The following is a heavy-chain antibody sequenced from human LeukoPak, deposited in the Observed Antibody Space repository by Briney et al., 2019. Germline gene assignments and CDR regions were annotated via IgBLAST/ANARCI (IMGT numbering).Heavy chain of an antibody. V-gene: IGHV4-59*08. D-gene: IGHD4/OR15-4a*01. Sequence: SETLSLTCTVSGDSISNYYWSWIRQPPGKGLEWIGCVYYSGSSNYDPSLKSRVTISLDTSKNQFSLRLNSVTAADTAVYYCARSLTTGIDWFDPWGQGTLVTVSS. CDR2: VYYSGSS. CDR1: GDSISNYY. J-gene: IGHJ5*02. CDR3: ARSLTTGIDWFDP.